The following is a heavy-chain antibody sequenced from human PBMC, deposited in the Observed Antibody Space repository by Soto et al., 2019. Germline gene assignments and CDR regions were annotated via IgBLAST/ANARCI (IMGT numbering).Heavy chain of an antibody. D-gene: IGHD2-2*01. J-gene: IGHJ6*02. CDR1: GYTFTSYA. CDR2: INAGNGNT. V-gene: IGHV1-3*01. Sequence: ASVKVSCKASGYTFTSYAMHWVRQAPGQRLEWMGWINAGNGNTKYSQKFQGRVTITRDTSASTAYMELSSLRSEDTAVYYCARDEGYCSSTSCYAEDHYYYYYGMDVWGQGTKVTVSS. CDR3: ARDEGYCSSTSCYAEDHYYYYYGMDV.